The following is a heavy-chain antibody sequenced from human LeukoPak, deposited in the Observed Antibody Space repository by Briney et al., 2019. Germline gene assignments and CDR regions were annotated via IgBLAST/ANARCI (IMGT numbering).Heavy chain of an antibody. J-gene: IGHJ4*02. V-gene: IGHV3-23*01. CDR3: AKGSGYSSSWYIDYFDY. CDR1: GFTFSSYA. CDR2: ISGSGGST. D-gene: IGHD6-13*01. Sequence: GGSLRLSCAASGFTFSSYAMSWVRQAPGKGLEWVSAISGSGGSTYYADSVKGRFTISRDNSKNTLYLQMNSLRAEDTAVYYCAKGSGYSSSWYIDYFDYWGQGTLVTVSS.